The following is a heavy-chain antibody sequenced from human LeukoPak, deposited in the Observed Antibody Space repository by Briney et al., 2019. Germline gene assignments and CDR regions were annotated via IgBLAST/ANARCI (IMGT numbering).Heavy chain of an antibody. CDR1: GGSISSGGYY. CDR2: IHHSGST. J-gene: IGHJ4*02. V-gene: IGHV4-30-2*01. CDR3: ARGPLKFWNYDY. D-gene: IGHD1-7*01. Sequence: SETLSLTCTVSGGSISSGGYYWSWIRQPPGKGLEWIGYIHHSGSTYYNPSLKSRVTISVDRSKTQFSLKLSSVTAADTAVYYCARGPLKFWNYDYWGQGTLVTVSS.